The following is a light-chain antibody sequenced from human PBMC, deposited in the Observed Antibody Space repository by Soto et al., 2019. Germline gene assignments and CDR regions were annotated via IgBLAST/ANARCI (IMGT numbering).Light chain of an antibody. V-gene: IGKV1-27*01. CDR1: QDISKH. CDR2: GAS. CDR3: QQYNSAPHT. J-gene: IGKJ2*01. Sequence: DIQMTQSPSSLSASVGDRVTITCRTNQDISKHLAWYPQKPGKVPKLLIYGASNLQTGVHSRFSGSGSGTLFTLTISSLQPEDVAAYYCQQYNSAPHTFGQGTRLEI.